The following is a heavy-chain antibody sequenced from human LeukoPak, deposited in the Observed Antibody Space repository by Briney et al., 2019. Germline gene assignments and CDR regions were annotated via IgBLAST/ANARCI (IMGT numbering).Heavy chain of an antibody. CDR1: GGSISSSSYY. D-gene: IGHD2-2*01. Sequence: KSSETLSLTCTVSGGSISSSSYYWGWIRQPPGKGLEWIGSIYYSGSTYYNPSLKSRVTISVDTSKNQFSLKLSSVTAADTAVYYCARDSSTSSYYYYGMDVWGQGTTVTVSS. CDR2: IYYSGST. CDR3: ARDSSTSSYYYYGMDV. J-gene: IGHJ6*02. V-gene: IGHV4-39*07.